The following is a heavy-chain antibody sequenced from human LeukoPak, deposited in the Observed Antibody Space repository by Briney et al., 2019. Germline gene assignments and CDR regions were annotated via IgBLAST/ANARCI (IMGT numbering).Heavy chain of an antibody. CDR1: GFTFRRYG. CDR2: IKQDGSEK. J-gene: IGHJ4*02. Sequence: GGSLRLSCAAAGFTFRRYGISWVRQVPGKGLAWVGNIKQDGSEKYYVDSVKGRFTMSRDNAKNSLYLQMNSLRAEDTAVYYCARGRGDYWGQGTLVTVSS. V-gene: IGHV3-7*04. CDR3: ARGRGDY.